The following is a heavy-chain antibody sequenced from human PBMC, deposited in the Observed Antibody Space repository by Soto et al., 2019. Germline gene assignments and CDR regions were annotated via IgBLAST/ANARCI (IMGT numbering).Heavy chain of an antibody. Sequence: QITLKESGPTLVKPTQTLTLTCTFSGFSLSTSGVGVGWIRQPPGKALEWLALIYWDDDKRYSPSLKSRLTITKDTSKNQVVLTMTNMDPVDTATYYCANSWYYYDSSGYYSLWYFDLWGRGTLVTVSS. CDR3: ANSWYYYDSSGYYSLWYFDL. CDR2: IYWDDDK. CDR1: GFSLSTSGVG. D-gene: IGHD3-22*01. J-gene: IGHJ2*01. V-gene: IGHV2-5*02.